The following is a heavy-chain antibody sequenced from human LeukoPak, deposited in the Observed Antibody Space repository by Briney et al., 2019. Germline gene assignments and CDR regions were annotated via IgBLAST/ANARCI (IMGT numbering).Heavy chain of an antibody. V-gene: IGHV3-21*01. J-gene: IGHJ3*02. Sequence: GGSLRLSCAASGFTFSTYSMNWVRQAPGKGLEWVSSISSISSYIHYADSVKGRFTISRDNAKNSLYLQMNSLRAEDTAVYYCARDTLALGDAFDIWGQGTMVTVSS. CDR2: ISSISSYI. D-gene: IGHD2/OR15-2a*01. CDR3: ARDTLALGDAFDI. CDR1: GFTFSTYS.